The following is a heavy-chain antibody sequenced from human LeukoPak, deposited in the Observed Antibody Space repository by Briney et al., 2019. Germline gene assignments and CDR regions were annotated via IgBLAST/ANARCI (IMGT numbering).Heavy chain of an antibody. CDR1: GFSLSTSGMR. CDR2: IDWDDDK. Sequence: SGPTLVNPTQTLTLTCTFSGFSLSTSGMRVSWIRQPPGKALEGLARIDWDDDKFYSTSLKTRLTISKDTSTNQVVLTMTNMDPVDTATYYCARSPTKYCSGGSCYGAFDYWGQGTLVTVSS. V-gene: IGHV2-70*04. J-gene: IGHJ4*02. D-gene: IGHD2-15*01. CDR3: ARSPTKYCSGGSCYGAFDY.